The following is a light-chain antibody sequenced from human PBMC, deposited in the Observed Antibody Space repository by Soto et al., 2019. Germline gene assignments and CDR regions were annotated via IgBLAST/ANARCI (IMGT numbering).Light chain of an antibody. CDR2: GVS. Sequence: EIVMTQSPATLSVSPGKRATLSCRASQGISSSLAWCQQKPGQAPRLLMYGVSIRATGIPDRFSGSGSGTEFSLAISSLQSEDFEVYFCQQYSDWPRTFGPGTKVDI. CDR1: QGISSS. CDR3: QQYSDWPRT. V-gene: IGKV3-15*01. J-gene: IGKJ1*01.